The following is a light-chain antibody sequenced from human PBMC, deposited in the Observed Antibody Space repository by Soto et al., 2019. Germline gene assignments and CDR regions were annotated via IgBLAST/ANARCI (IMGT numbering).Light chain of an antibody. J-gene: IGKJ4*01. CDR2: DAS. CDR3: QQRSNWRGT. V-gene: IGKV3-11*01. CDR1: QSISKY. Sequence: EIVLTQSPVTLSLSPGERATLSCRASQSISKYLAWYQQKPGQAPRLLIYDASNRAAGIPARFTGSGSGTDFTLPLSSLEPEDFAVYYCQQRSNWRGTFGGGTKVEIK.